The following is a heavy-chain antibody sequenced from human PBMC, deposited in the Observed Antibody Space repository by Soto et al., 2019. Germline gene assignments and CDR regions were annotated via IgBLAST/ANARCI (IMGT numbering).Heavy chain of an antibody. D-gene: IGHD6-19*01. V-gene: IGHV3-7*01. CDR2: INKDGSET. J-gene: IGHJ4*02. CDR3: VRLDNSGYFEN. CDR1: EFTFSSYW. Sequence: EVQLVESGGGLVQPGGSLRLSCAASEFTFSSYWMTWVRQAPGKGLEWVANINKDGSETHYVDSVKGRFTISRDNAKKSLYLQMNSLRAEDTAVYYCVRLDNSGYFENWGQGILVTVSS.